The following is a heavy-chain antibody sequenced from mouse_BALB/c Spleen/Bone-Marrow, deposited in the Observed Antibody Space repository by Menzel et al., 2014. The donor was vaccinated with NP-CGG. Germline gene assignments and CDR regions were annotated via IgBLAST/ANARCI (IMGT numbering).Heavy chain of an antibody. D-gene: IGHD6-1*01. CDR2: IDPSDSET. CDR3: ARISSPGPAWFAY. CDR1: GYSFTSYW. Sequence: QVQLQQSGPQLVRPGASVKISCKASGYSFTSYWMHWVKQRPGQGLEWIGMIDPSDSETRLNQKFKDKATLTVDKSSSTAYMQLSSPTSEDSAVYYCARISSPGPAWFAYWGQGTLVTVSA. V-gene: IGHV1S127*01. J-gene: IGHJ3*01.